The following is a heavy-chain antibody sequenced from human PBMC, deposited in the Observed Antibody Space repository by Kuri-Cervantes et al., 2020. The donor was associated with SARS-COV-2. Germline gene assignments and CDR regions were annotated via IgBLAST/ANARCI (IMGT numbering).Heavy chain of an antibody. CDR3: ARLVSRGYSYGYWYFDL. J-gene: IGHJ2*01. V-gene: IGHV5-10-1*01. CDR2: IDPSDSYT. CDR1: GYSFTSYW. Sequence: GGSLRLSCKGSGYSFTSYWISWVRQMPGKVLEWMGRIDPSDSYTNYSPSFQGHVTISADKSTSTAYLQWSSLKASDTAMYYCARLVSRGYSYGYWYFDLGGRGTLVTVSS. D-gene: IGHD5-18*01.